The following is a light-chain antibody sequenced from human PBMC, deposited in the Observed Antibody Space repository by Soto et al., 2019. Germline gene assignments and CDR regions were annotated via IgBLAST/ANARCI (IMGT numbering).Light chain of an antibody. CDR2: DDN. V-gene: IGLV3-21*02. J-gene: IGLJ1*01. CDR3: QVWDIGSDHPGV. Sequence: SYELTQAPSVSVAPGQTARITCGGNNIGSKSVHWYQQRPGQAPVLVVYDDNDRPSGIPERFSGSNSGNTATLTISRVEAGDEADYHCQVWDIGSDHPGVFGTGTKLTVL. CDR1: NIGSKS.